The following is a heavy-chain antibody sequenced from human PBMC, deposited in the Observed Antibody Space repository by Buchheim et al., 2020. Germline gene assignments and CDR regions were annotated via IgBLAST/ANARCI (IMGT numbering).Heavy chain of an antibody. J-gene: IGHJ6*03. CDR2: IYYSGST. D-gene: IGHD2-2*01. V-gene: IGHV4-61*01. CDR3: ARGRSTSPYYYYYYMDV. Sequence: QVQLQESGPGLVKPSETLSLTCTVSGGSVSSGSYYWSWIRQPPGKGLEWIGYIYYSGSTNYNPSLKSRVTISVDTSKNQFSLKLSSVTAADTAVYYCARGRSTSPYYYYYYMDVWGKGTT. CDR1: GGSVSSGSYY.